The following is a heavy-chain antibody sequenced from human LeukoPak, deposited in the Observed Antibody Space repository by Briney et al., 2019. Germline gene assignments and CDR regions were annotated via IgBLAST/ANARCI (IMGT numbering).Heavy chain of an antibody. CDR1: GFTLSNYD. J-gene: IGHJ5*02. V-gene: IGHV3-21*01. CDR3: ARADCSSSTCYLRRSWFDP. CDR2: ISTSSRYI. D-gene: IGHD2-2*01. Sequence: AGGSLRLFCAASGFTLSNYDMNWVREAPGEGLECVSSISTSSRYIYYKDSVRGRFTISRDDAKNSLYLEMNSLRAEDTAVYYCARADCSSSTCYLRRSWFDPWGQGTLVTVSS.